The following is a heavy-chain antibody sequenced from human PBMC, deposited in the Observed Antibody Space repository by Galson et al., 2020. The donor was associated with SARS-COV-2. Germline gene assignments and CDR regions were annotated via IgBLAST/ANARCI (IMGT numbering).Heavy chain of an antibody. CDR3: ARDRGITGTTSGDY. V-gene: IGHV3-21*01. D-gene: IGHD1-7*01. Sequence: KIGESLKISCAASGFTFSSYSMNWVRQAPGKGLEWVSSISSSSSYIYCADSVKGRFTISRDNAKNSLYLQMNSLRAEDTAVYYCARDRGITGTTSGDYWGQGTLVTVSS. J-gene: IGHJ4*02. CDR1: GFTFSSYS. CDR2: ISSSSSYI.